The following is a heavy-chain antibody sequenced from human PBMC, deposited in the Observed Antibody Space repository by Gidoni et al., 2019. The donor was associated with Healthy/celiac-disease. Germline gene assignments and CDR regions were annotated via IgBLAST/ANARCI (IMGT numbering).Heavy chain of an antibody. J-gene: IGHJ6*02. CDR2: ISSSSSTR. CDR1: VFTFSRYS. V-gene: IGHV3-48*02. CDR3: ARENTVTQPTHYYYGMDV. D-gene: IGHD4-17*01. Sequence: EVQLVESGGGLVQPGGSLRLSCAASVFTFSRYSMNWVRQAPGKGLDWVSYISSSSSTRYYADSGKGRFTISRDNAKNSLYLQMNSLRDEETAVYYCARENTVTQPTHYYYGMDVWGQGTTVTVSS.